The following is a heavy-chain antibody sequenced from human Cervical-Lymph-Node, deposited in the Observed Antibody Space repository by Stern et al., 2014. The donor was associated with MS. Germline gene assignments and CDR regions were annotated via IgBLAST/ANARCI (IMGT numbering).Heavy chain of an antibody. J-gene: IGHJ3*02. CDR3: ARDSKSFDGFDI. CDR1: GDSVTSHS. V-gene: IGHV4-59*02. Sequence: VQLVESGPGHVKPSETLSLTCNVDGDSVTSHSWSWIRQPPGKGMQWIGYVHYTGATTFNPSLKPRVTMSVDTSENKLSLRLRSVTAADTAIYFCARDSKSFDGFDIWGQGT. CDR2: VHYTGAT.